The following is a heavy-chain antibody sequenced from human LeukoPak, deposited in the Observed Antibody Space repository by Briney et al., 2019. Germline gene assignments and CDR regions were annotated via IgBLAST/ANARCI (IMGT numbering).Heavy chain of an antibody. CDR3: ARDRGGRTPYYYYGMDV. V-gene: IGHV1-2*04. J-gene: IGHJ6*02. Sequence: ASVKVSCKASGYTFTGYYMHWVRQAPGQGLEWMGWINPNSGGTNYAQKFQGWVTMTRDTSISTAYMELSRLRSDDTAVYYCARDRGGRTPYYYYGMDVWGQGTTVTVSS. D-gene: IGHD3-16*01. CDR1: GYTFTGYY. CDR2: INPNSGGT.